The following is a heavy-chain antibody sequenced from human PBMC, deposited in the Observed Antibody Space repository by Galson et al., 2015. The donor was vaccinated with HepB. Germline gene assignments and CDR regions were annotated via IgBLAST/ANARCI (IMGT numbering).Heavy chain of an antibody. CDR1: GFTFSGYY. CDR2: ISSSGSTI. D-gene: IGHD3-10*01. CDR3: ARDGDGSGSYPYGMDV. J-gene: IGHJ6*02. V-gene: IGHV3-11*01. Sequence: SLRLSCAASGFTFSGYYMSWIRQAPGKGLEWVSYISSSGSTIYYADSVKGRFTISRDNAKNSLYLQMNSLRAEDTAVYYCARDGDGSGSYPYGMDVWGQGTTVTVSS.